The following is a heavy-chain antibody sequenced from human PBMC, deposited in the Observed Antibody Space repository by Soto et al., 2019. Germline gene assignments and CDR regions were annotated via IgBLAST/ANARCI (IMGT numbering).Heavy chain of an antibody. Sequence: GESLKISCKGSGYSFTSYWIGWVRQMPGKGLECMGIIYPGDSDTTYSPSFQGQVTISADKSISTAYLQWSSLKASDTAMYYCARQSTKRIGQTYYYYKGMDVWGQGTTVTVSS. V-gene: IGHV5-51*01. CDR3: ARQSTKRIGQTYYYYKGMDV. CDR2: IYPGDSDT. D-gene: IGHD2-15*01. CDR1: GYSFTSYW. J-gene: IGHJ6*02.